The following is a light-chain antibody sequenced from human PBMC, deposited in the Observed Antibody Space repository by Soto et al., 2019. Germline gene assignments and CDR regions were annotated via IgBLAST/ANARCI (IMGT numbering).Light chain of an antibody. CDR2: AAS. CDR3: QQYYSYPL. Sequence: AIRMTQSPSSFSASTGDRVAITFRSSQGISSYLAWYQQKPGKAPKLLIYAASTLQSGVPSRFSGSGSGTDFTLTISCLQSEDFATYYCQQYYSYPLFGGGTKV. V-gene: IGKV1-8*01. J-gene: IGKJ4*01. CDR1: QGISSY.